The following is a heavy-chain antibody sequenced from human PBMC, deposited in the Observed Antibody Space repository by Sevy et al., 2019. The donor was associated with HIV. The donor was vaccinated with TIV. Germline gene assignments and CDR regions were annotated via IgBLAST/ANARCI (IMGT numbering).Heavy chain of an antibody. D-gene: IGHD2-8*01. V-gene: IGHV3-23*01. CDR2: FCFGGSKI. CDR1: GFTFSIYT. Sequence: GGSLRLSCAASGFTFSIYTMRWVRQAPGKGLEWVSTFCFGGSKIYYADSVKGRFTISRDNSRNTVYLQMNSLRADDTAVYYCAREGCTQPHDYWGQRTLVTVSS. J-gene: IGHJ4*02. CDR3: AREGCTQPHDY.